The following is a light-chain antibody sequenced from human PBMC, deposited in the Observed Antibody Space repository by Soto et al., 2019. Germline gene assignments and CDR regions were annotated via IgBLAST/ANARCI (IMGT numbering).Light chain of an antibody. Sequence: DIVMTQSPATLSVSPGQRVTLSCRASQSVSSNLAWYQQKPGQAPRLLIFAATTRATGIPARFSGSGSGTEFTLTISSLQPEDSATYYCQQYNTYPRTFGQGTKVEVK. CDR2: AAT. J-gene: IGKJ1*01. V-gene: IGKV3-15*01. CDR1: QSVSSN. CDR3: QQYNTYPRT.